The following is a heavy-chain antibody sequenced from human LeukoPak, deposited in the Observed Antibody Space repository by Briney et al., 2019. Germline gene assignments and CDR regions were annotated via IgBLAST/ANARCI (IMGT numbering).Heavy chain of an antibody. V-gene: IGHV1-18*01. D-gene: IGHD3-22*01. CDR3: ARHSSGYHLYYYYYYYMDV. Sequence: ASVKVSCKASGYTFTSYGISWVRQAPGQGLEWMGWISAYNGNTNYAQKLQGRVTMTTDTSMSTAYMEMRSLRSDDTAVYYCARHSSGYHLYYYYYYYMDVWGKGTTVTISS. CDR2: ISAYNGNT. J-gene: IGHJ6*03. CDR1: GYTFTSYG.